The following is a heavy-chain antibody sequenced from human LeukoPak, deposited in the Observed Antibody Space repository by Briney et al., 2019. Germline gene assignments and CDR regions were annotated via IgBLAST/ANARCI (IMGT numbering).Heavy chain of an antibody. J-gene: IGHJ4*02. CDR1: GGTFSSYA. D-gene: IGHD3-22*01. V-gene: IGHV1-69*01. Sequence: GASVNVSCKASGGTFSSYAISWVRQAPGQGLEWMGGIIPIFGTANYAQKFQGRVTITADESTSTAYMELSSLRSEDTAVYYCASSYDSSGYYPDYWGQGTLVTVSS. CDR2: IIPIFGTA. CDR3: ASSYDSSGYYPDY.